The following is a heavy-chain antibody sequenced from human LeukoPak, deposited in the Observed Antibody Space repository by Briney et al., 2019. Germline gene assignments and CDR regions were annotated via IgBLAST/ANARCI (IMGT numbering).Heavy chain of an antibody. CDR1: GFTFSSLV. CDR3: ANSMSSTRFDDAFDI. J-gene: IGHJ3*02. Sequence: PGGSLRLSCAASGFTFSSLVMHWVRQAPGKGLEWVALIAYDGSNKYYADSVKGRFTISRDNSKNTLYLQMNTLRAEDTALYYCANSMSSTRFDDAFDIWGQGTMVTVSS. CDR2: IAYDGSNK. V-gene: IGHV3-30*18. D-gene: IGHD2-2*01.